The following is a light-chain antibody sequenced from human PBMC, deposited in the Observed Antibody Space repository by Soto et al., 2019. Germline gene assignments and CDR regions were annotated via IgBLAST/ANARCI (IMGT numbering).Light chain of an antibody. CDR3: QHYKMYSPWT. CDR1: QGIRSA. V-gene: IGKV1-6*01. Sequence: AIQVTQSPSSLSASVGDRVTITCRTSQGIRSALGWYQQKPGKVPKLLIYAASTLQSGVPSRFSGSGSGRDFTLTISSLQPEDFATYYCQHYKMYSPWTFGQGTKVDI. J-gene: IGKJ1*01. CDR2: AAS.